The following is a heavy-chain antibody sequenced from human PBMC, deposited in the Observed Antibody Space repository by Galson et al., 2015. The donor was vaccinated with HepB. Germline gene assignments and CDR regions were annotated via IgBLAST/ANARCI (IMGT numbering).Heavy chain of an antibody. CDR3: ARSGWDDWYFDL. V-gene: IGHV1-69*04. J-gene: IGHJ2*01. CDR2: IIPILGIA. CDR1: GGTFSSYA. D-gene: IGHD6-19*01. Sequence: SVKVSCKASGGTFSSYAISWVRQAPGQGLEWMGRIIPILGIANYAQKFQGWVTMTRDTSISTAYMELSRLRSDDMAVYYCARSGWDDWYFDLWGRGTLVTVSS.